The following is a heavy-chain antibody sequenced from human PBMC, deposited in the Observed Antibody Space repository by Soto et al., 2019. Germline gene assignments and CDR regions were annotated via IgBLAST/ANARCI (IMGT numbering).Heavy chain of an antibody. J-gene: IGHJ5*02. D-gene: IGHD6-13*01. CDR2: IYPGDSDT. CDR3: ARLPKDPAAGNAWFDP. V-gene: IGHV5-51*01. CDR1: GGSCISYW. Sequence: PVESLKISCKCSGGSCISYWIGWVRQITGKGLEWMGIIYPGDSDTRYSPSFQGQVTISADKSISTAYLQWSSLKASDTAMYYCARLPKDPAAGNAWFDPWGQGTLVTVS.